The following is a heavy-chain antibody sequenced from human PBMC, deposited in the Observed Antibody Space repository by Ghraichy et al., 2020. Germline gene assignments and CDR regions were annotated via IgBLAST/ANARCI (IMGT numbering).Heavy chain of an antibody. V-gene: IGHV3-66*01. CDR3: ARSRGYDSGSGMDV. J-gene: IGHJ6*02. CDR1: GFTVSSNY. D-gene: IGHD3-10*01. Sequence: GGSLRLSCAASGFTVSSNYMTWVRQAPGKGLEWVSVIYSGGSTYYADSVKGRFTISRDNSKNTLYLQMNSLRAEDTAVYYCARSRGYDSGSGMDVWGQGTTVTVSS. CDR2: IYSGGST.